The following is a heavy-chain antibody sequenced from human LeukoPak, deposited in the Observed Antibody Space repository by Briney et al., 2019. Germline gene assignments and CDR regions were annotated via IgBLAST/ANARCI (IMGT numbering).Heavy chain of an antibody. CDR3: ARGPVTARSNAFDI. V-gene: IGHV4-4*07. D-gene: IGHD6-6*01. CDR2: IFNSENT. CDR1: GGSISGYY. Sequence: SETLSLICSVSGGSISGYYWSWIRQPAGKDLEWIGRIFNSENTNYNPSLKSRITMSVDTSKNQFSLKLSSVTAADTAVYYCARGPVTARSNAFDIWGQGTMVTVSS. J-gene: IGHJ3*02.